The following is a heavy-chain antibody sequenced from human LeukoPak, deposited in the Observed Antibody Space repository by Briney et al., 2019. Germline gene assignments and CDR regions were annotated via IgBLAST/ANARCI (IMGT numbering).Heavy chain of an antibody. J-gene: IGHJ4*02. V-gene: IGHV3-23*01. CDR1: GFTFSNYA. CDR2: ISGSGGST. Sequence: PGGSLRLSCAASGFTFSNYAMSWARQAPGKGLEWVSAISGSGGSTYYADSVKGRFTIPRDNSKNTLYLQMNSLRADDTAVYYCAKVAVTTSNRFDYWGQGTLVTVSS. CDR3: AKVAVTTSNRFDY. D-gene: IGHD4-17*01.